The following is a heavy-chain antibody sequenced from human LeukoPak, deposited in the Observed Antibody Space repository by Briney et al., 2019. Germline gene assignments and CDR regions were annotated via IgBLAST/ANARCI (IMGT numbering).Heavy chain of an antibody. J-gene: IGHJ4*02. CDR3: ARGGYYYGSGSFRLDY. V-gene: IGHV1-8*01. Sequence: ASVKVSCKASGCTFTSYDINWVRQATGQGLEWMGWMNPNSGNTGYAQKFQGRVTMTRNTSISTAYMELSSLRSEDTAVYYCARGGYYYGSGSFRLDYWGQGTLVTVSS. D-gene: IGHD3-10*01. CDR2: MNPNSGNT. CDR1: GCTFTSYD.